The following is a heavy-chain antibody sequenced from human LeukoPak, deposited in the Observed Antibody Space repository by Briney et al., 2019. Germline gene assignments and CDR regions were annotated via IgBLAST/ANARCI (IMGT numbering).Heavy chain of an antibody. Sequence: ASVKVSCKASGYTFTNYYIHWVRQAPGQGLEWMGIINPIGGTTDYAQKFQGRVTMTRDTSTSTVYMELSSLRSEDTAVYYCARQQGLQNLNFDYWGQRTLVTVSS. V-gene: IGHV1-46*01. CDR3: ARQQGLQNLNFDY. CDR1: GYTFTNYY. D-gene: IGHD4-11*01. J-gene: IGHJ4*02. CDR2: INPIGGTT.